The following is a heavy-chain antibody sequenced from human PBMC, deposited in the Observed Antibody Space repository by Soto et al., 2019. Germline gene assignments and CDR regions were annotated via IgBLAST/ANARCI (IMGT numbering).Heavy chain of an antibody. CDR1: GHTFTGHH. Sequence: QVQLVQSGPEVKMPGASVKVSCKASGHTFTGHHMHWVRQAPGQGLEWMAYIDLDSSHTKYAQRFQGRVTTTRDTSITTAYMELSGLRSDYTALYYCGLEPTGSGGFDYWGQGTVLTVSS. CDR3: GLEPTGSGGFDY. CDR2: IDLDSSHT. D-gene: IGHD3-10*01. V-gene: IGHV1-2*02. J-gene: IGHJ4*02.